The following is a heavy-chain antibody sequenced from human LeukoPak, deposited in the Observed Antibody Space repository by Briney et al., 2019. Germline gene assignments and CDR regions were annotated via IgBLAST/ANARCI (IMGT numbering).Heavy chain of an antibody. J-gene: IGHJ3*02. CDR2: IYYSGST. CDR1: GGSISSYY. Sequence: SETLSLTCTVSGGSISSYYWSWIRQPPGKGLEWIGYIYYSGSTNYNPSLKSRVTISVDTSKNQFSLKLSSVTAADTAVYYCARDRRAPSTVTTPNAFNIWGQGTMVTVSS. D-gene: IGHD4-17*01. V-gene: IGHV4-59*12. CDR3: ARDRRAPSTVTTPNAFNI.